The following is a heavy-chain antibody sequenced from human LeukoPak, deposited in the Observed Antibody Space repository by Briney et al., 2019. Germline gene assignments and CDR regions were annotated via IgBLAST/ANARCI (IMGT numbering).Heavy chain of an antibody. CDR3: ARDNVAMVTRWFDP. CDR2: IIPIFGTA. V-gene: IGHV1-69*05. CDR1: GGTFSSYA. J-gene: IGHJ5*02. Sequence: GASVKVSCKASGGTFSSYAISWVRQAPGQGLEWMGGIIPIFGTANYAQKFQGRVTITTDESTSTAYMELSSLRSEDTAVYYWARDNVAMVTRWFDPWGQGTLVTVSS. D-gene: IGHD5-18*01.